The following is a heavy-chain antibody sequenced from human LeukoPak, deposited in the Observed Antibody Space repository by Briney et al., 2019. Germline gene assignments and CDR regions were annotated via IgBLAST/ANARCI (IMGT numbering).Heavy chain of an antibody. CDR1: GFTFSSYA. CDR2: ISGSGGST. J-gene: IGHJ4*02. CDR3: AKDGYCSGGSCYSAAFGY. Sequence: GGSLRLSCAASGFTFSSYAMSWVRQAPGKGLEWVSAISGSGGSTYYADSVKGRFTISRDNSKNTLYLQMNSLRAEDTAVYYCAKDGYCSGGSCYSAAFGYWGQGTLVTVSS. V-gene: IGHV3-23*01. D-gene: IGHD2-15*01.